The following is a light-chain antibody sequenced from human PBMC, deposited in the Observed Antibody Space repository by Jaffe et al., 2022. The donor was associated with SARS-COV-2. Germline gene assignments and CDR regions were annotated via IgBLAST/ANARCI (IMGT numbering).Light chain of an antibody. J-gene: IGLJ3*02. CDR3: AAWDDSLKSWV. V-gene: IGLV1-44*01. CDR2: SNN. CDR1: SSNIGSDT. Sequence: QSMVIQPPSTSGTPGQRVTISCSGSSSNIGSDTVNWYQQLPGTAPKLLIYSNNERPSGVPDRFSGSKSGTSASLAISGLQSEDEADYYCAAWDDSLKSWVFGGGTKLTVL.